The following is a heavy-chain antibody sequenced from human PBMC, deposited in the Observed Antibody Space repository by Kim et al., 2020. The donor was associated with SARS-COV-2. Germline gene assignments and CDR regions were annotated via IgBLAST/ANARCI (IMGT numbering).Heavy chain of an antibody. CDR1: GYTFTSYG. J-gene: IGHJ4*02. CDR3: AREAPNYYDSSGYYDYSDY. Sequence: ASVKVSCKASGYTFTSYGISWVRQAPGQGLEWMGWISAYNGNTNYAQKLQGRVTMTTDTSTSTAYMELRSLRSDDTAVYYCAREAPNYYDSSGYYDYSDYWGQGTLVTVSS. D-gene: IGHD3-22*01. V-gene: IGHV1-18*01. CDR2: ISAYNGNT.